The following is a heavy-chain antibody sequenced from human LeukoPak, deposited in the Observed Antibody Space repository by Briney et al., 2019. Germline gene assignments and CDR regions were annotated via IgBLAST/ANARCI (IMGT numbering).Heavy chain of an antibody. CDR2: MNPNSGNT. Sequence: ASVKVSCKASGCTFTSYDINWVRQATGQGLEWMGWMNPNSGNTGYAQKFQGRVTITRNTSISTAYMELSSLRSEDTAVYYCARRGLVAGIYDLVYGFDLWGQGTMVTVSS. D-gene: IGHD3/OR15-3a*01. J-gene: IGHJ3*01. V-gene: IGHV1-8*03. CDR3: ARRGLVAGIYDLVYGFDL. CDR1: GCTFTSYD.